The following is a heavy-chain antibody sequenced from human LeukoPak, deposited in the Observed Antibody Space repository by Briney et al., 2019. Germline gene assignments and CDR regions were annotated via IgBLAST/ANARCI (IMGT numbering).Heavy chain of an antibody. CDR3: ARKGGWVPTFDY. D-gene: IGHD6-19*01. V-gene: IGHV4-38-2*02. J-gene: IGHJ4*02. CDR2: IYHSGSI. CDR1: GYSINSGYY. Sequence: SETLSLTCTVSGYSINSGYYWGWIRQPPGKGLEWIGSIYHSGSIYYNPSLKSRVTISVDTSKNQFSLKLSSVTAADTAVYYCARKGGWVPTFDYWGQGTLVTVSS.